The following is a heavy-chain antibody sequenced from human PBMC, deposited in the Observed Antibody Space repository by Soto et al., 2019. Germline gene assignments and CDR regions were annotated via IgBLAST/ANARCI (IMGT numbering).Heavy chain of an antibody. CDR1: GYTFTSYG. J-gene: IGHJ4*02. V-gene: IGHV1-18*01. D-gene: IGHD3-3*01. CDR3: ARREGYDFWSGYYLDY. Sequence: QVQLVQFGAEVKKPGASVKVSCKAFGYTFTSYGISWVRQAPGQGLEWMGWISAYNGNTNYAQKLQGRVTMTTDTSTSTAYIELRSLRSDDTAVYYCARREGYDFWSGYYLDYWGQGTLVTVSS. CDR2: ISAYNGNT.